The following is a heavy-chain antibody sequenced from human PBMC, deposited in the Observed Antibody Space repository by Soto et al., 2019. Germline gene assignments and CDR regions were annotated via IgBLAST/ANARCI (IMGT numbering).Heavy chain of an antibody. CDR1: GFTFSSYA. CDR3: AKEFFEVGRSSSNDY. V-gene: IGHV3-30*04. CDR2: LSYDGSNK. D-gene: IGHD6-6*01. Sequence: QVQLVESGGGVVQPGRSLRLSCAASGFTFSSYAMHWVRQAPGKGVEWVAVLSYDGSNKYYADSVKVRFTISRDNSKNTLYLQMNSLRAEDTAVYYCAKEFFEVGRSSSNDYWGQGTMVTVSS. J-gene: IGHJ4*02.